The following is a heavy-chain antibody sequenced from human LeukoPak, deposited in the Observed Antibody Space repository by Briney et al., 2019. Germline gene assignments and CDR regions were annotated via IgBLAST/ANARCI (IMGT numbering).Heavy chain of an antibody. V-gene: IGHV4-39*01. CDR3: ARPPYTNGMDV. Sequence: SETLSLTCTVSGGSISSSSYYWGWIRQPPGKGLEWVVSIYYSGSTYYNPSLKSRVTISVDTSKNQFSLKLSSVTAADTAVYYCARPPYTNGMDVWGQGTTVTVSS. CDR1: GGSISSSSYY. J-gene: IGHJ6*02. CDR2: IYYSGST. D-gene: IGHD2-2*02.